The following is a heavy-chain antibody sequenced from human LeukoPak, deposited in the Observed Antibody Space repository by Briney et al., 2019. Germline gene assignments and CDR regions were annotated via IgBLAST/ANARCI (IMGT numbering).Heavy chain of an antibody. V-gene: IGHV3-23*01. J-gene: IGHJ5*02. D-gene: IGHD6-13*01. CDR1: GFTFSSYA. CDR2: ISGSGGST. CDR3: AKDLKYSSSWYLKDP. Sequence: GGSLRLSCAASGFTFSSYAMSWVRQAPGKGLEWVSAISGSGGSTYYADSVKGRFTISRDNSKNTLYLQMDSLRAEDTAVYYCAKDLKYSSSWYLKDPWGQGTLVTVSS.